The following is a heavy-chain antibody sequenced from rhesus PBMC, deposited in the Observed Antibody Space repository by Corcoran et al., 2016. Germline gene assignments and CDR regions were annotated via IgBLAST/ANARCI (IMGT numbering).Heavy chain of an antibody. CDR1: GYSFTDYY. J-gene: IGHJ4*01. V-gene: IGHV1-138*01. CDR2: INPKTGGT. Sequence: QVQLVQSGTEVKKPGSSVKVSCKASGYSFTDYYMHWVRQAPGQGLEWVGEINPKTGGTNDALKFQGRVIVTRDTSTSAAYMELSSLTSEDTAIYYCTRERYSGTWNFGYWGQGVLVTVSS. CDR3: TRERYSGTWNFGY. D-gene: IGHD6-25*01.